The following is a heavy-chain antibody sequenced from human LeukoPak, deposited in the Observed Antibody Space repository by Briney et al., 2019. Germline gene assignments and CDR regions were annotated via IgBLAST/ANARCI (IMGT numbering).Heavy chain of an antibody. CDR2: ISYDGSNK. Sequence: GGSLRLSCAASGFTFSSYGMHWVRQAPGKGLEWVAVISYDGSNKYYADSVKGRFTISRDNSKNTLHLQMNSLRAEDTAVYYCAKSLPYSRYRVQGYYAFDIWGQGTMVTVSS. CDR1: GFTFSSYG. J-gene: IGHJ3*02. V-gene: IGHV3-30*18. D-gene: IGHD3-10*01. CDR3: AKSLPYSRYRVQGYYAFDI.